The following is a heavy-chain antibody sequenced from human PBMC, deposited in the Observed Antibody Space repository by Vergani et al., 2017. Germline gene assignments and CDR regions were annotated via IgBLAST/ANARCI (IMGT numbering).Heavy chain of an antibody. CDR2: ISGSGGST. CDR3: AKAPSIVGEVCVDY. V-gene: IGHV3-23*01. CDR1: GFPFSSYA. J-gene: IGHJ4*02. D-gene: IGHD1-26*01. Sequence: EVQLLESGGGLVQPGGSLRLPCAASGFPFSSYAMSWVRRAPWKGLEWVSAISGSGGSTYYADSVKGRFTISRDNSKNTLYLQMESLRAEDTAGYYCAKAPSIVGEVCVDYWGQGTLVTVSS.